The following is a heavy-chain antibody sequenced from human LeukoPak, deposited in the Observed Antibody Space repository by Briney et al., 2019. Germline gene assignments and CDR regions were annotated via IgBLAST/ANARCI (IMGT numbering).Heavy chain of an antibody. CDR1: GGSISSGGYY. CDR2: IYYSGST. D-gene: IGHD5-18*01. J-gene: IGHJ4*02. CDR3: ARVSAIYSSLDY. V-gene: IGHV4-31*03. Sequence: PSQTLSLTCTVSGGSISSGGYYWSWIRQHPGKGLEWIGYIYYSGSTYYNPSLKSRVTISVDTSKNQFSLKLSSVTAADTAVYYCARVSAIYSSLDYWGQGTLVTVSS.